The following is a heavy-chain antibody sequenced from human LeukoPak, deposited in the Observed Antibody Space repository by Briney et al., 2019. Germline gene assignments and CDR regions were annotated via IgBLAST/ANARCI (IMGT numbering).Heavy chain of an antibody. CDR3: VRVYNRFGVHYMDV. V-gene: IGHV4-61*09. Sequence: SQTLSLTCTVSGGSISSGSYYWSWIRQPAGKGLEWIGHIYTSGNTNYNPSLKSRVTISVDTSKNQFSLKLSSVTAADTAVYYCVRVYNRFGVHYMDVWGKGTTVTISS. J-gene: IGHJ6*03. D-gene: IGHD3-10*01. CDR1: GGSISSGSYY. CDR2: IYTSGNT.